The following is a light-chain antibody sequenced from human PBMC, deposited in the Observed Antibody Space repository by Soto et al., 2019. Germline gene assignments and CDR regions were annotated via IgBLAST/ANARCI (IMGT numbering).Light chain of an antibody. CDR3: QKYNTVPWA. J-gene: IGKJ1*01. V-gene: IGKV1-27*01. CDR2: GAS. CDR1: LTISSY. Sequence: DIQMTQSPSSLSVFVGDRVTLTCRASLTISSYFAWYQQRPGKVPRLLIYGASTRHTGVPARFGGSGSGTEFTLTISSLQPEDFAIYYCQKYNTVPWAFGQGTKVEIK.